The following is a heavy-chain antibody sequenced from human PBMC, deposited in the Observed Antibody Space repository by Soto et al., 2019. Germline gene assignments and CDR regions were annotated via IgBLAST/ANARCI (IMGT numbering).Heavy chain of an antibody. CDR1: GFTFSIYA. V-gene: IGHV3-23*01. CDR2: ISGSGGST. D-gene: IGHD2-8*01. J-gene: IGHJ6*02. Sequence: GGSLSLSCASSGFTFSIYAMSFVRQAPVKGVELVSAISGSGGSTYYADSVKGRFTISRDNSKNTLYLQMNSLRAEDTAVYYCAKGVADCTNGVCLDYYYYGMDVWGQGTTVTVSS. CDR3: AKGVADCTNGVCLDYYYYGMDV.